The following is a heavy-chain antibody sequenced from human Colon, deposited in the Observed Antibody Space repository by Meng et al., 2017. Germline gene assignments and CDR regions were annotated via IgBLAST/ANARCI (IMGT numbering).Heavy chain of an antibody. Sequence: VQLQGSGPGLVRLSETLSLTCTVSGASVSSGDYYWSWIRQPPGKGLEWLGYIYYTGNTNYNPSLKNRVTISLDTSNNQFSLKLTSMTAADAAIYYCARVNGDFDEAWFDPWGQGTLVTVSS. CDR1: GASVSSGDYY. J-gene: IGHJ5*02. CDR2: IYYTGNT. CDR3: ARVNGDFDEAWFDP. D-gene: IGHD2-21*02. V-gene: IGHV4-61*08.